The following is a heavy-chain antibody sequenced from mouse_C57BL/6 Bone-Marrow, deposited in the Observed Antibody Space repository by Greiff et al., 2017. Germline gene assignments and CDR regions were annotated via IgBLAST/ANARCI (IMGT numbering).Heavy chain of an antibody. CDR1: GYTFTSYW. CDR2: IYPGNSDT. CDR3: TEGGYLLDY. J-gene: IGHJ2*01. D-gene: IGHD2-2*01. Sequence: EVQVVESGTVLARPGASVKMSCKTSGYTFTSYWMHWVKQRPGQGLEWIGAIYPGNSDTSYNQKFKGKAKLTAVTSASTAYMELSSLTNEDSAVYYCTEGGYLLDYWGKGTTLTVSS. V-gene: IGHV1-5*01.